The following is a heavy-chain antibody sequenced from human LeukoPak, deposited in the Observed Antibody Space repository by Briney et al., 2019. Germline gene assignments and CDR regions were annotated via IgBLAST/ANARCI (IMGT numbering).Heavy chain of an antibody. Sequence: SETLSLTCTISGGSVSDYYWSWIRQSPGKGLEWIGYIYHTGSTSYSPSLKSRVTISVDTSKNQFSLKLSSVTAADTAVYYCARVGPVWSGYSHHYYYYYMDVWGKGTTVTVSS. CDR2: IYHTGST. CDR1: GGSVSDYY. D-gene: IGHD3-3*01. CDR3: ARVGPVWSGYSHHYYYYYMDV. J-gene: IGHJ6*03. V-gene: IGHV4-59*08.